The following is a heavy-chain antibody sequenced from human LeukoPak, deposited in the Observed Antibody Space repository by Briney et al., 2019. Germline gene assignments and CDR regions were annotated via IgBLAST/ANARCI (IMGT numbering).Heavy chain of an antibody. D-gene: IGHD1-7*01. Sequence: GASVKVSCKASGYTFTHYAVHWVRQAPGQRLEWMGWTNVGNDYTESSQKFQDRLTITSDTAATTVYMELSSLRSEDTAVYYCARDDFRTYPGLNYFDYWGQGSLVTVSS. J-gene: IGHJ4*02. V-gene: IGHV1-3*01. CDR1: GYTFTHYA. CDR2: TNVGNDYT. CDR3: ARDDFRTYPGLNYFDY.